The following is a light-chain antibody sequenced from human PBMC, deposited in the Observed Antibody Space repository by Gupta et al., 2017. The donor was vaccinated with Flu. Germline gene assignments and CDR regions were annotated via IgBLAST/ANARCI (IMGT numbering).Light chain of an antibody. V-gene: IGKV3-11*01. Sequence: ATLSLSPGEEATLSCRASQSVSSYLAWYQQKPGQPPRLLIYDASNRATGIPARFSGSGSGTDFTLTISSREPEDFAVYYCQQRSNWPPLTFGGGTKVEIK. CDR3: QQRSNWPPLT. CDR1: QSVSSY. J-gene: IGKJ4*01. CDR2: DAS.